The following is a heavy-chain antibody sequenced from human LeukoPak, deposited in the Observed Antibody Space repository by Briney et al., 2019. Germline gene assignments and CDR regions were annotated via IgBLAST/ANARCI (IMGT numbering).Heavy chain of an antibody. CDR2: ISAYNGNA. CDR3: YSPIRVVVEKNDAFDI. J-gene: IGHJ3*02. D-gene: IGHD2-15*01. Sequence: GASVKVSCKASGYTFTSYGISWGRQAPGQGLEWMGWISAYNGNANYAQKLQGRVTMTTDTSTSTAYMDLRIRRSEDTAVDDCYSPIRVVVEKNDAFDIWGQGKMVTVSS. CDR1: GYTFTSYG. V-gene: IGHV1-18*01.